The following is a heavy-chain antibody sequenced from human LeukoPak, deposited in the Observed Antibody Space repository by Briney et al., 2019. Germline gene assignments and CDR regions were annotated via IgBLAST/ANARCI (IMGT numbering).Heavy chain of an antibody. D-gene: IGHD4-17*01. CDR3: AREVGGDFDALDY. CDR2: IFHSGST. Sequence: SETLSLTCAVSGGSISSGNWWSWVRQPPGKGLQWIGEIFHSGSTNYNPSLKRRVTISVDNSKNQLSLTLTSVTAADTAVYYCAREVGGDFDALDYWGQGTLVTVSS. V-gene: IGHV4-4*02. J-gene: IGHJ4*02. CDR1: GGSISSGNW.